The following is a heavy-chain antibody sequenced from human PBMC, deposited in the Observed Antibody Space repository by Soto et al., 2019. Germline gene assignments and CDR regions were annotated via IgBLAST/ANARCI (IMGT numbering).Heavy chain of an antibody. CDR3: ARDNVNTAMIRGQYRFYYYGMDV. CDR1: GGSFSGYY. V-gene: IGHV4-34*01. D-gene: IGHD5-18*01. J-gene: IGHJ6*02. CDR2: INHSGST. Sequence: LSLPCAVYGGSFSGYYWSWIRQPPGKGLEWIGEINHSGSTNYNPSLKSRVTISVDTSKNQFSLKLSSVTAADTAVYYCARDNVNTAMIRGQYRFYYYGMDVWGQGTTVTVSS.